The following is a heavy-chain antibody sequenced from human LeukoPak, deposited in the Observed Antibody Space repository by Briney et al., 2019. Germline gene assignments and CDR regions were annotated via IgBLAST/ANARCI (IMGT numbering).Heavy chain of an antibody. J-gene: IGHJ4*02. V-gene: IGHV4-59*08. CDR1: GGSISSYY. CDR3: ARHVGSSSWQNFDY. D-gene: IGHD6-13*01. CDR2: IYDSGST. Sequence: SETLSLTCTDSGGSISSYYWSWIRQPPGKGLEWIGYIYDSGSTNYNPSLKSRVTISVDTSKNQFSLKLSSVTAADTAVYYCARHVGSSSWQNFDYWGQGTLVTVSS.